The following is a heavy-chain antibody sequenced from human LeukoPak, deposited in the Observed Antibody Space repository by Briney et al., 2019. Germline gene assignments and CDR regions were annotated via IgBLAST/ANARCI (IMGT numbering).Heavy chain of an antibody. CDR1: GFTFDDFS. Sequence: QPGGSLRLSCAASGFTFDDFSIHWVRQAPGKGLEWVSLINKDGDRTYYADSVGGRFTISRDNSKNSLYLQMNSLTTEDTALYYCAKEVRGSSWTGFDSWGQGTQVTVSS. V-gene: IGHV3-43*01. D-gene: IGHD6-13*01. J-gene: IGHJ4*02. CDR3: AKEVRGSSWTGFDS. CDR2: INKDGDRT.